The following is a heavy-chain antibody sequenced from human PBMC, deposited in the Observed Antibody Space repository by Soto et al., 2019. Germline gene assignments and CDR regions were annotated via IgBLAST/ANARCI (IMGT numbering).Heavy chain of an antibody. J-gene: IGHJ6*02. V-gene: IGHV1-69*13. Sequence: GASVKVSCKASGGTFSSYAISWVRQAPGQGLEWMGGIIPIFGTANYAQKFQGRVTITADESTSTAYMELSSLRSEDTAVYYCASDYGGNPGYYGMDVWGQGTTVTVSS. CDR2: IIPIFGTA. CDR3: ASDYGGNPGYYGMDV. D-gene: IGHD4-17*01. CDR1: GGTFSSYA.